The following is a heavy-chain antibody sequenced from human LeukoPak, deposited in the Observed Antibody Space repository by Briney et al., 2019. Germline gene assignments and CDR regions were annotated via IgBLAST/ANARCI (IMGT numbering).Heavy chain of an antibody. J-gene: IGHJ3*02. CDR2: IYHSGST. CDR3: ASTYYEYAFDI. V-gene: IGHV4-30-2*01. CDR1: GGSISSGGYS. D-gene: IGHD3-22*01. Sequence: SQTLSLTCAVSGGSISSGGYSWSWIRQPPGKGLEWIGYIYHSGSTYYNPSLKSRVTISVDRSKNQFSLKLSSVTAADTAVYYCASTYYEYAFDIWGQGTMVTVSS.